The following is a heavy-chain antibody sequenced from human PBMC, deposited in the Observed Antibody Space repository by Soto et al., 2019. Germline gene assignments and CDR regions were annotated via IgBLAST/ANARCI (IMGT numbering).Heavy chain of an antibody. D-gene: IGHD3-10*01. CDR1: GFTFSSYA. CDR3: AKTDSSGNSLQWDY. Sequence: PGGSLRLSCAASGFTFSSYAMSWVRQAPGKGLEWVSTVTGNGGRTYHADSVKGRFTISRDNSKNTLYLEMSSLRAEDTAVYYCAKTDSSGNSLQWDYWGQGTLVTVSS. CDR2: VTGNGGRT. J-gene: IGHJ4*02. V-gene: IGHV3-23*01.